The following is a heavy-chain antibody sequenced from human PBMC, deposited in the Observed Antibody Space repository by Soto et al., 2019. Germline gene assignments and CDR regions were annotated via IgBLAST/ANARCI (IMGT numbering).Heavy chain of an antibody. Sequence: SETLSLTCTVAGGSISSYYWSWIRQPPEKGLEWIGYIYYIGSTNYNPSLKSRVTISADTSKNQSSLKLSTLTAADTAVYYCARGAAAGRFDYWGQGTLVTVS. CDR2: IYYIGST. V-gene: IGHV4-59*01. CDR3: ARGAAAGRFDY. CDR1: GGSISSYY. J-gene: IGHJ4*02. D-gene: IGHD6-13*01.